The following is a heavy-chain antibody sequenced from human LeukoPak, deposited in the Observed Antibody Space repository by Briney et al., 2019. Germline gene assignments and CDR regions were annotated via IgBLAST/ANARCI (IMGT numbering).Heavy chain of an antibody. CDR2: IKQDGSER. CDR3: ARGFDMAYYYYGMDV. V-gene: IGHV3-7*01. Sequence: GGSLRLSCAASGFTFSSYWMSRVRQAPGKGLEWVANIKQDGSERYYVDSVKGRFTISRDNAKNSLYLQMNSLRAEDTAVYYCARGFDMAYYYYGMDVWGQGTTVTVSS. CDR1: GFTFSSYW. D-gene: IGHD2-15*01. J-gene: IGHJ6*02.